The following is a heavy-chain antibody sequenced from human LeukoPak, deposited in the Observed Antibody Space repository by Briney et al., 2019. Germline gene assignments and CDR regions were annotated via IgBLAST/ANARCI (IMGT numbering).Heavy chain of an antibody. D-gene: IGHD4-23*01. Sequence: ASVKVSCKASGYTFTSYVISWVRQAPGQGLEWMGWISAYNGNTNYAQKLQGRVTMTTDTSTSTAYMELRSLRSDDTAVYYCARDGNPAYGGNSGFDYWGQGTLVTVSS. CDR3: ARDGNPAYGGNSGFDY. CDR1: GYTFTSYV. CDR2: ISAYNGNT. J-gene: IGHJ4*02. V-gene: IGHV1-18*01.